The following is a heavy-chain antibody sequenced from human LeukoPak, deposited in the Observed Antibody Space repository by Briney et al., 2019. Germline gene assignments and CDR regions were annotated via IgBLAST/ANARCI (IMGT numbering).Heavy chain of an antibody. D-gene: IGHD3-16*01. CDR3: ARRGDY. Sequence: SETLSLTCTVSGGSISSTYYYWGWIRQPPGKGLEWIGGIYYSGSTYYNPSLKSRVTISIDTSKNQFSLKLTSVTAADTAVYYCARRGDYWGQGTLVTVSS. J-gene: IGHJ4*02. CDR1: GGSISSTYYY. V-gene: IGHV4-39*01. CDR2: IYYSGST.